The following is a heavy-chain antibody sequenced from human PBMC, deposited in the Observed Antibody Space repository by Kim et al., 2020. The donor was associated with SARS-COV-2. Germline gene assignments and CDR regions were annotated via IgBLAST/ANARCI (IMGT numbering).Heavy chain of an antibody. CDR3: ASGSTFDWLNDY. Sequence: PNYAQKLQGRITIAADDSTRTVYMELSSLSSGDTAVYYCASGSTFDWLNDYWGQGTLVTVSS. V-gene: IGHV1-69*01. J-gene: IGHJ4*02. D-gene: IGHD3-9*01. CDR2: P.